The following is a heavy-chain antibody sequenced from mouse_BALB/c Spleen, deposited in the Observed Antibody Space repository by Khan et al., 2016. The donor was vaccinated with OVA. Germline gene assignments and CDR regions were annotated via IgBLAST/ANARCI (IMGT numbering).Heavy chain of an antibody. CDR2: IWGDGST. CDR3: VKQNYGTLYAMDY. J-gene: IGHJ4*01. CDR1: GFSLTSYG. Sequence: VQLKESGPGLVAPSQSLSITCTVSGFSLTSYGVNWVRQPPGQGLEWLGVIWGDGSTNYHSALLPRLSTRQDNSKSQGGLQLNSLQTDDTATYYCVKQNYGTLYAMDYWGQGTAVTVSS. D-gene: IGHD2-1*01. V-gene: IGHV2-3*01.